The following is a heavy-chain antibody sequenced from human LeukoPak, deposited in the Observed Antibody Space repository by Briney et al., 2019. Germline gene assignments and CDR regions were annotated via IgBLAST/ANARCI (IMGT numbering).Heavy chain of an antibody. CDR1: GFTFSSYA. CDR2: IGGSGDST. J-gene: IGHJ5*02. V-gene: IGHV3-23*01. CDR3: AKLPTGYPHWFDP. Sequence: PGGSLRLSCAASGFTFSSYAMSWVRQAPGKGLEWVSAIGGSGDSTYYTDSVTGRFTISRDNSKNTLYLQMNSLRAEDTALYYCAKLPTGYPHWFDPWGQGTLVTVSS. D-gene: IGHD3-9*01.